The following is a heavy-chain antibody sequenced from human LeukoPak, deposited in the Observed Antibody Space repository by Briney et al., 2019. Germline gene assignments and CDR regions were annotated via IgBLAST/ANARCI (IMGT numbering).Heavy chain of an antibody. V-gene: IGHV3-30*02. Sequence: PGGSLRLSCAASGFTFSSYGMHWVRQAPGKGLEWVAFIRYDGSNKYYADSVKGRFTISRDNSKNTLYLQMNSLRAEDTAVYYCAKDRTIAVAGMFDVWGQGTMVTVSS. CDR3: AKDRTIAVAGMFDV. D-gene: IGHD6-19*01. J-gene: IGHJ3*01. CDR1: GFTFSSYG. CDR2: IRYDGSNK.